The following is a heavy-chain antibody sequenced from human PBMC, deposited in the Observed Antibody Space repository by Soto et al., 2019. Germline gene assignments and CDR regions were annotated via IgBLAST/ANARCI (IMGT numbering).Heavy chain of an antibody. J-gene: IGHJ4*02. CDR3: APWFGAFDY. D-gene: IGHD3-10*01. CDR1: GFTFSSYG. V-gene: IGHV3-30*03. Sequence: QVQLVESGGGVVQPGRSLRLSCAASGFTFSSYGMHWVRQAPGKGLEWVAVISYDGSNKYYADSVKGRFTISRDNSKNTVYLRMNSLRAEDPAGYSVAPWFGAFDYWGQGTLVTVSS. CDR2: ISYDGSNK.